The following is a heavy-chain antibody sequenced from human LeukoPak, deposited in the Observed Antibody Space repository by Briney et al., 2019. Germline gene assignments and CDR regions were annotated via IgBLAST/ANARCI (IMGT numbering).Heavy chain of an antibody. D-gene: IGHD2-15*01. CDR3: AREDIVVVVAGTRGYYYYYYMDV. CDR2: IYYSGGT. J-gene: IGHJ6*03. Sequence: SETLSLTCTVSGGSVSSGSYYWSWIRQPPGKGLEWIGYIYYSGGTNYNPSLKSRVTISVDTSKNQFSLKLSSVTAADTAVYYCAREDIVVVVAGTRGYYYYYYMDVWGKGTTVTVSS. V-gene: IGHV4-61*01. CDR1: GGSVSSGSYY.